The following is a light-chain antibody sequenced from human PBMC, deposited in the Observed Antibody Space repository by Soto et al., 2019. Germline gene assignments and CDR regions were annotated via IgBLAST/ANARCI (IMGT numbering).Light chain of an antibody. Sequence: IQLTQSPSSLSASVGDRVTITCRASQGISTYLAWYQQKPGKAPKLLIYTASTLQSGVPSRFSGRGSGTDFTLTISSLQPEDFATYYCQQLNSDPPITFGQGTRLEMK. CDR2: TAS. CDR3: QQLNSDPPIT. J-gene: IGKJ5*01. V-gene: IGKV1-9*01. CDR1: QGISTY.